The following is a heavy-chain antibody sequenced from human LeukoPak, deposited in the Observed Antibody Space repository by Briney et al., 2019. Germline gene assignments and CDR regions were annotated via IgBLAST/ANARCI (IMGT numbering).Heavy chain of an antibody. Sequence: ASVKVSCKASGYTFTSYSISWVRQAPGQGLEWMGWISAYNCNTIYAQKVKGRVTMTTDTSTSTAYMELRSLKSDDTAVYYCARASYCSDGRCYSDYWGQGTRVTVSS. D-gene: IGHD2-15*01. CDR2: ISAYNCNT. V-gene: IGHV1-18*01. CDR3: ARASYCSDGRCYSDY. CDR1: GYTFTSYS. J-gene: IGHJ4*02.